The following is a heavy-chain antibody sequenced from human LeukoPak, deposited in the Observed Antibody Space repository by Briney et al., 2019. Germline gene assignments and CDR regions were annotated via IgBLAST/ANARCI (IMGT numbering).Heavy chain of an antibody. CDR3: ARVGVEMAPHFDY. CDR2: INPNSGGT. D-gene: IGHD5-24*01. V-gene: IGHV1-2*02. J-gene: IGHJ4*02. CDR1: GYTFTGYY. Sequence: GASVKVSSKASGYTFTGYYMHWVRQAPGQGLEWMGWINPNSGGTNYAQKFQGRVTMTRDTSISTAYMELSRLRSDDTAVYYCARVGVEMAPHFDYWGQGTLVTVSS.